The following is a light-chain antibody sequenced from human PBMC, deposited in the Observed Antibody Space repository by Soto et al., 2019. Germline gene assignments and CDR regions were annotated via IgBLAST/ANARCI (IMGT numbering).Light chain of an antibody. CDR2: RAS. CDR3: QQRYNWPLT. J-gene: IGKJ4*01. V-gene: IGKV3-15*01. CDR1: QTIYSN. Sequence: IVMTQSPATLSVSPGDTASLSCRAGQTIYSNVAWYQQRPGQAPRLIIYRASSRATGVPARFSGSGSGTEFTLTISSLQSEDFALYYCQQRYNWPLTFGGGTKVEIK.